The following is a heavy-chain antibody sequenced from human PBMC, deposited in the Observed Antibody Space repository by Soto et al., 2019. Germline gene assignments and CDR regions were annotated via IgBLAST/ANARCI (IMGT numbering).Heavy chain of an antibody. J-gene: IGHJ6*02. CDR1: GDTFTIYG. Sequence: ASVKVSCKASGDTFTIYGINWVRQAPGQGLEWMGWISPDNGNTNYAQKLQGRVTMTTDTSTSTAYMELRSLRSDDTAVYYCATALAYSAYAPMDVWGQGTT. CDR2: ISPDNGNT. V-gene: IGHV1-18*01. D-gene: IGHD5-12*01. CDR3: ATALAYSAYAPMDV.